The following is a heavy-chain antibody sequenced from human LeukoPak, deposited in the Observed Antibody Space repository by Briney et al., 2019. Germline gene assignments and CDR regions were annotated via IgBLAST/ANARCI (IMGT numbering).Heavy chain of an antibody. J-gene: IGHJ4*02. D-gene: IGHD3-10*01. CDR3: ARVSGGYYFDY. Sequence: SETLSLTCTVSGGSISSTSHYWGWIRQPPGKGLEWIGSVYYSGSTYYNPSLKSRVTISVDKSKNQFSLKLSSVTAADTAVYYCARVSGGYYFDYWGQGTLVTVSS. CDR1: GGSISSTSHY. CDR2: VYYSGST. V-gene: IGHV4-39*01.